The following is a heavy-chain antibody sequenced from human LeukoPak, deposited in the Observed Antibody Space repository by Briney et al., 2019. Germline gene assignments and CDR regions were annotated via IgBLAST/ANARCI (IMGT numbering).Heavy chain of an antibody. CDR1: GFTFSSYW. V-gene: IGHV3-74*01. J-gene: IGHJ4*02. CDR3: AYFVCSGTGCEYLAS. Sequence: GGSLRLSCAASGFTFSSYWMHWVRQAPGKGLVWVSRINSDGSSTTFADSVKGRFTTSRDNAKNTLYLQMNSLRAEDTAVYYCAYFVCSGTGCEYLASGGQEPLATVS. D-gene: IGHD2-15*01. CDR2: INSDGSST.